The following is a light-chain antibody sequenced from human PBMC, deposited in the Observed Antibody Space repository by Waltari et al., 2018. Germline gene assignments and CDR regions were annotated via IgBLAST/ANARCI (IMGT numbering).Light chain of an antibody. Sequence: QSALTQPPSASGSPGQSVTIPCTGTSSDVGGYTYVSWYQQHPVKAPQLMIYEVSKRPSGVPDRFSGSKSGNTASLTVSGLQAEDEADYYCSSYAGSINWVFGGGTKLTVL. V-gene: IGLV2-8*01. J-gene: IGLJ3*02. CDR2: EVS. CDR1: SSDVGGYTY. CDR3: SSYAGSINWV.